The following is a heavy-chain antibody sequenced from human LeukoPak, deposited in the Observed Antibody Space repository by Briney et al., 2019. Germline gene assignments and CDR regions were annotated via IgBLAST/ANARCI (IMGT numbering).Heavy chain of an antibody. CDR1: GFTFSSYG. Sequence: PGGSLRLSCAASGFTFSSYGMHWVRQAPGKGLEWVAVIWYDGSNKYYADSVKGRFTISRDNSKNTLYLQMNSLRAEDMAVYYCARGGVYGSGSYFDYWGQGTLVTVSS. CDR3: ARGGVYGSGSYFDY. J-gene: IGHJ4*02. CDR2: IWYDGSNK. D-gene: IGHD3-10*01. V-gene: IGHV3-33*01.